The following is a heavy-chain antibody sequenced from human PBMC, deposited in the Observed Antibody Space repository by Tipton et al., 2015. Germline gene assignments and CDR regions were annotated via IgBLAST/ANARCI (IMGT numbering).Heavy chain of an antibody. J-gene: IGHJ4*02. CDR1: GFIIHTYG. D-gene: IGHD2-2*01. Sequence: SLRLSCTASGFIIHTYGMSWVRQAPGKGLEWVSAFSSSDDTTNYADSVKGRFTMSRDNSKNTLYLQMNSLRAEDTAVYYCAKDQGYCSSTNCPFDYWGQGSLVTVSS. CDR3: AKDQGYCSSTNCPFDY. CDR2: FSSSDDTT. V-gene: IGHV3-23*01.